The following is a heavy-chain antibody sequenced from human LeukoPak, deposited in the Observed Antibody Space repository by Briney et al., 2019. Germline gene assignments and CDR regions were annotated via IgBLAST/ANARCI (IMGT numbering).Heavy chain of an antibody. V-gene: IGHV3-23*01. CDR1: GFTFSSYA. D-gene: IGHD7-27*01. CDR3: AKDPANWGYIDYFDY. Sequence: GGSLRLSCAASGFTFSSYAMSWVRQAPGKGLEWVSAISGSGGSTYYADSVKGRFTISRDNSKNTLYLQMNSLRAEDTAVYYCAKDPANWGYIDYFDYWGQGTLVTVSS. J-gene: IGHJ4*02. CDR2: ISGSGGST.